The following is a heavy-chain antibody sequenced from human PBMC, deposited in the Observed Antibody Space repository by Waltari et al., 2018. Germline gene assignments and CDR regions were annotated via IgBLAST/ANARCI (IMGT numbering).Heavy chain of an antibody. Sequence: EVQLVESGGGLVQPGGSLRLSCAASGFTFSSYEMNWVRQAPGKGLEWVSYISSSGRTIYYAESVKGRFTISRDNAKNSLYLQRNSLRAEDTAVYYCARDNGDYGDYDYWGQGTLVTVSS. V-gene: IGHV3-48*03. D-gene: IGHD4-17*01. J-gene: IGHJ4*02. CDR2: ISSSGRTI. CDR1: GFTFSSYE. CDR3: ARDNGDYGDYDY.